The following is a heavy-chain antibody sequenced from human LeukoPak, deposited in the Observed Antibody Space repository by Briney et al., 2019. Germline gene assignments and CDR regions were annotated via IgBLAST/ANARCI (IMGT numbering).Heavy chain of an antibody. Sequence: GGSLRLSCAASGLTFSSYWMSWVRQAPGKGLEWVANIKQDGSEKYYVDSVKGRFTISRDNAKNSVYLQMNSLRAEDTAVYYCAGEGPGGWYVAFVIWGQGTMVTVSS. D-gene: IGHD6-19*01. CDR2: IKQDGSEK. CDR1: GLTFSSYW. V-gene: IGHV3-7*01. J-gene: IGHJ3*02. CDR3: AGEGPGGWYVAFVI.